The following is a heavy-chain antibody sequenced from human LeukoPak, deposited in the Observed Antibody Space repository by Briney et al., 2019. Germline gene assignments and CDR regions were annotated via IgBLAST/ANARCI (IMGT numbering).Heavy chain of an antibody. CDR1: GGSIGTLY. Sequence: NASETLSLTCIVSGGSIGTLYWNWIRQVPGKGLEWIGFIDYHGNTKYNPSLKSRVTMSVDTSVDQVSLRLTSVTAADTAIYFCATSSGRSFWLDPWGPGRLVTVSS. CDR3: ATSSGRSFWLDP. CDR2: IDYHGNT. J-gene: IGHJ5*02. V-gene: IGHV4-59*11.